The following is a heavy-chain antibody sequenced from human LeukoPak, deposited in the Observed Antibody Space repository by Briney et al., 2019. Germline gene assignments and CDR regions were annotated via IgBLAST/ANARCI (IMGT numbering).Heavy chain of an antibody. Sequence: GGSLRLSCAASGFTFSSYSMNWVRQAPGKGLEWVSSISSSSSYIYYADSVKGRFTISRDNAKNSLYLQMNSLRAEDTAVYYCARDRDDSSGYYLPDYWGQGTLVTVSS. CDR2: ISSSSSYI. CDR1: GFTFSSYS. CDR3: ARDRDDSSGYYLPDY. J-gene: IGHJ4*02. D-gene: IGHD3-22*01. V-gene: IGHV3-21*01.